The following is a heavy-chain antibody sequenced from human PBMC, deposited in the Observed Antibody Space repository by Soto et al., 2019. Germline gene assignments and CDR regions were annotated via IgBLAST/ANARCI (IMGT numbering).Heavy chain of an antibody. V-gene: IGHV3-48*01. Sequence: PGGSLRLSCAASGFTFSTYSMNWVRQAPGKGLEWVSYISSSSSSIYYADSVKGRFTISRDNAKNSLYLQMNSLRAEDTAVYYCARDKDYCFDYWGQGTLVTVSS. D-gene: IGHD4-17*01. J-gene: IGHJ4*02. CDR1: GFTFSTYS. CDR3: ARDKDYCFDY. CDR2: ISSSSSSI.